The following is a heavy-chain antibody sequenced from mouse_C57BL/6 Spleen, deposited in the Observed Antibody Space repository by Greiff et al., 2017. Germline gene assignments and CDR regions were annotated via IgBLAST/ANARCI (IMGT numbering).Heavy chain of an antibody. V-gene: IGHV1-82*01. D-gene: IGHD2-3*01. CDR1: GYAFSSSW. CDR2: SYPGDGDT. CDR3: ARRGGYYAWFAY. J-gene: IGHJ3*01. Sequence: VQLQLSGPELVKPGASVKISCKASGYAFSSSWMNWVKQRPGTGLEWIGRSYPGDGDTNYNRKFKGKATLTADKSSSTAYMQLSSLTSEDSAVYFCARRGGYYAWFAYWGQGTLVTVSA.